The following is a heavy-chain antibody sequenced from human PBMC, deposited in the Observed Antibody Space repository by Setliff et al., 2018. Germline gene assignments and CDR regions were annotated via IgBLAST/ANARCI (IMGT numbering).Heavy chain of an antibody. CDR3: AGVDVLTASPF. Sequence: GASVKVSCKASGYTLSNSILSWVRQAPGQGLEWMGWINPNSGGANYAQKFQGRVTMAWDASITTAYLDLSRLTSDDTASYYCAGVDVLTASPFWGLGTRVTVSS. CDR2: INPNSGGA. D-gene: IGHD3-9*01. V-gene: IGHV1-2*02. J-gene: IGHJ4*02. CDR1: GYTLSNSI.